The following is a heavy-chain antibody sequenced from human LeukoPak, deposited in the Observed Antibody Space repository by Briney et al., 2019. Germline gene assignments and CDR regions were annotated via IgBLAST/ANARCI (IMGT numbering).Heavy chain of an antibody. Sequence: ASVKVSCKASGYTFTGYYMHWVRQAPGQGLEWMGWINPNSGGTNYAQKLQGRVTMTRDTSISTAYMELSRLRSDDTAVYYCARESGRSRPIYYYMDVWGKGTTVTISS. CDR1: GYTFTGYY. CDR3: ARESGRSRPIYYYMDV. V-gene: IGHV1-2*02. D-gene: IGHD3-10*01. J-gene: IGHJ6*03. CDR2: INPNSGGT.